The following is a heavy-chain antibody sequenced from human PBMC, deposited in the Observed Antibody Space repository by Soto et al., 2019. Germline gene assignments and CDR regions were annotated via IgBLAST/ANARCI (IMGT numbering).Heavy chain of an antibody. D-gene: IGHD2-21*01. J-gene: IGHJ5*02. CDR3: ARQASYWFDP. CDR2: IDPSDSYI. Sequence: GGSLKISCKGSEYSFTTYYINWVRQMPGKGLEWMGRIDPSDSYINYSPSFQGHVTFSVDKSITTAYLQWNSLKASDTAMYYCARQASYWFDPWGQGTLVTVSS. V-gene: IGHV5-10-1*01. CDR1: EYSFTTYY.